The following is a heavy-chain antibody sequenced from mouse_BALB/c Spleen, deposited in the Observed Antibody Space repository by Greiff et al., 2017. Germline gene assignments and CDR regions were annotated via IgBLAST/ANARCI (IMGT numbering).Heavy chain of an antibody. V-gene: IGHV14-3*02. J-gene: IGHJ3*01. Sequence: VQLKQSGAELVKPGASVKLSCTASGFNIKDTYMHWVKQRPEQGLEWIGRIDPANGNTKYDPKFQGKATITADTSSNTAYLQLSSLTSEDTAVYYCASGYYETYWGQGTLVTVSA. CDR3: ASGYYETY. CDR2: IDPANGNT. CDR1: GFNIKDTY. D-gene: IGHD2-3*01.